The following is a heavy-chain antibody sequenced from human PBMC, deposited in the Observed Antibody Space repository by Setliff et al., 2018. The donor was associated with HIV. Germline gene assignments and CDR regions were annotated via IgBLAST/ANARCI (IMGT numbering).Heavy chain of an antibody. CDR1: GFTLDTYG. Sequence: LTCAVFGFTLDTYGMNWVRQAPGKGLEWISYVSSVSSAIYYADSVKGRFTISRDTAKNLLYLQMDSLRAEDTALYYCARGFSGYKDGFDFSGQGTMVTVSS. J-gene: IGHJ3*01. V-gene: IGHV3-48*01. CDR3: ARGFSGYKDGFDF. CDR2: VSSVSSAI. D-gene: IGHD5-12*01.